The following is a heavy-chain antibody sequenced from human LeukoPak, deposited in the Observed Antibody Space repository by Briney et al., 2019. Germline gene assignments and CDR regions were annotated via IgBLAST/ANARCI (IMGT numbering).Heavy chain of an antibody. J-gene: IGHJ4*02. D-gene: IGHD3-10*01. Sequence: GASVKVSCKASGYTFTSYAMHWVRQAPGQRLEWMGWINAGNGNTKYSQKFQGRVTITRDTSASTAHMELSSLRSEDTAVYYCAISGVRGVIRYYFDYWGQGTLVTVSS. CDR1: GYTFTSYA. CDR3: AISGVRGVIRYYFDY. V-gene: IGHV1-3*01. CDR2: INAGNGNT.